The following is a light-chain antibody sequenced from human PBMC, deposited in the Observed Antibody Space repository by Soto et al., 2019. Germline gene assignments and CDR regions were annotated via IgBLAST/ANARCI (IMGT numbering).Light chain of an antibody. V-gene: IGLV1-51*01. J-gene: IGLJ3*02. Sequence: QSVLTQPPSVSAAPGQKVTISCSGSCSNIGNNYVSWYQQLPGTAPKLLIYDNNNRPSGIPDRFSGSKSGTSATLGITGLQTGDEADYYCGTWDSSLSAGVFGGGTQLTVL. CDR3: GTWDSSLSAGV. CDR2: DNN. CDR1: CSNIGNNY.